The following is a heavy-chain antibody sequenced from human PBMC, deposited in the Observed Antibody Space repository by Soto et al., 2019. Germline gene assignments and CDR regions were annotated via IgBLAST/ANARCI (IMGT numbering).Heavy chain of an antibody. CDR3: AREYTAWPLAYGLDV. CDR2: ISSRSDI. V-gene: IGHV3-21*01. CDR1: GFTFSTYS. J-gene: IGHJ6*02. Sequence: PGGSLRLSWVGSGFTFSTYSINWVRQAPGKGLEWVSSISSRSDIYYADSVKGRFTISRDNAKNSVSLQMNSLRAEHTAVYYCAREYTAWPLAYGLDVWGQGTTVTVSS. D-gene: IGHD2-2*02.